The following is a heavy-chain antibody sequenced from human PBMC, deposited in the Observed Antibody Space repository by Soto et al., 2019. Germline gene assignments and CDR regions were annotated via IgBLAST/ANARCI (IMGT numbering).Heavy chain of an antibody. J-gene: IGHJ4*02. CDR1: AGSISSSSYY. V-gene: IGHV4-39*01. D-gene: IGHD5-18*01. CDR3: ARHQWIHSNFDY. CDR2: IYYSGST. Sequence: NPSETLSLTCTVSAGSISSSSYYWGWIRQPPGKGLEWIGSIYYSGSTYYNPSLKSRVTISVDTSKNQFSLKLSSVTAAQTAVYYCARHQWIHSNFDYWGQGTLVTVSS.